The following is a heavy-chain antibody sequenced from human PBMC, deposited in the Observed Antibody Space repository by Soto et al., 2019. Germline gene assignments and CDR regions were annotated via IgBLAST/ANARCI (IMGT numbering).Heavy chain of an antibody. CDR2: ISWNSGSI. J-gene: IGHJ4*02. Sequence: EVQLVESGGGLAQPGRSLRLSCAASGFTFDDYAMHWVRQAPGKGLEWVSGISWNSGSIDYADSVKGRFTISRDNTQNSLYLQMNSLRAEDTASYYCAKGRFYDILTGLDYWGQGTVVTVSS. V-gene: IGHV3-9*01. CDR3: AKGRFYDILTGLDY. CDR1: GFTFDDYA. D-gene: IGHD3-9*01.